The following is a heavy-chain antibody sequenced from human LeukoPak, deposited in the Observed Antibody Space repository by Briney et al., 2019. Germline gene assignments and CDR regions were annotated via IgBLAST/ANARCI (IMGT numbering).Heavy chain of an antibody. CDR2: IWYDGSNK. J-gene: IGHJ6*02. CDR1: GFTFSSYG. D-gene: IGHD2-2*02. Sequence: GGSLGLSCAASGFTFSSYGMHWVRQAPGKGLEWVAVIWYDGSNKYYADSVKGRFSISRDNSKNTLYLQMNSLRAEDTAVYYCARWGVPAAIREGTYYYYYGMDVWGQGTTVTVSS. V-gene: IGHV3-33*01. CDR3: ARWGVPAAIREGTYYYYYGMDV.